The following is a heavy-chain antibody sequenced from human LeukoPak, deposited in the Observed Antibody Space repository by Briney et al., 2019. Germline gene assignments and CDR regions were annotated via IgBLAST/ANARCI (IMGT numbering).Heavy chain of an antibody. Sequence: SETLSLTCSVSGGSISSGGYYWSWIRQHPGKGLEWIGYIYYSGSTYYNPSLKSRVTISVDTSKNQFSLKLSSVTAADTAVYYCARERVGATKDGSRAFDIWGQGTMVTVSS. J-gene: IGHJ3*02. CDR2: IYYSGST. CDR1: GGSISSGGYY. CDR3: ARERVGATKDGSRAFDI. V-gene: IGHV4-31*03. D-gene: IGHD1-26*01.